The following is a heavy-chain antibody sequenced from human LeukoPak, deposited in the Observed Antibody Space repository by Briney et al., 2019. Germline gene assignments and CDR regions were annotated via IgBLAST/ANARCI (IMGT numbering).Heavy chain of an antibody. J-gene: IGHJ3*02. CDR1: GASIRSGDYY. V-gene: IGHV4-30-4*01. CDR2: IYDSGST. CDR3: ARDCSGGSCYGAFDI. D-gene: IGHD2-15*01. Sequence: SQTLSLTCAVSGASIRSGDYYWSWIRQPPGEGLEWIGYIYDSGSTYYNPSLKSRITISVDTSENRFSLKLSSVTATDTAVYYCARDCSGGSCYGAFDIWGQGTMVTVSS.